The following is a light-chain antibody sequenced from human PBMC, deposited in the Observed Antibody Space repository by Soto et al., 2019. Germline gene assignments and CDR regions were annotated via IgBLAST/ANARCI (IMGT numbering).Light chain of an antibody. V-gene: IGLV3-21*02. Sequence: SYDLTQPPSVSVAPGQTARLTCGANNIGARSVHWYHQRPGQAPVLVVYDGSVRPSGIPGRFSGSNSGNTATLTIKWVEAGDEGDYYCQVRDSRSDQEIFGGGTKLTVL. CDR2: DGS. CDR3: QVRDSRSDQEI. J-gene: IGLJ2*01. CDR1: NIGARS.